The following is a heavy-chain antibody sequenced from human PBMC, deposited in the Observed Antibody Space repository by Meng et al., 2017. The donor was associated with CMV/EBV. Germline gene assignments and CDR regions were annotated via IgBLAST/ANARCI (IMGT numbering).Heavy chain of an antibody. J-gene: IGHJ6*02. CDR3: ARDTLSTVTTVPHYGMDV. Sequence: SLKISCAASGFTFDDYAMHWVRQAPGKGLEWVSGISWNSGSIGYADSVKGRFTISRDNAKNSLYLQMNSLRAEDTAVYYCARDTLSTVTTVPHYGMDVWGQGTTVTVSS. D-gene: IGHD4-11*01. V-gene: IGHV3-9*01. CDR2: ISWNSGSI. CDR1: GFTFDDYA.